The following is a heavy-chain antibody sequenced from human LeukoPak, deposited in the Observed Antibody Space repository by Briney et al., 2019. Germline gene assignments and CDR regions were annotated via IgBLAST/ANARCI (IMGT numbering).Heavy chain of an antibody. CDR2: IYYSGST. V-gene: IGHV4-59*08. J-gene: IGHJ4*02. Sequence: PSETLSLTCTVSGGSISSYYWSWIRQPPGKGLEWIGYIYYSGSTNYNPSLKSRVTMSVDTSKNQFSLKLSSVTAADTAVYYCARQYSSGCYDYWGQGTLVTVSS. CDR1: GGSISSYY. CDR3: ARQYSSGCYDY. D-gene: IGHD6-19*01.